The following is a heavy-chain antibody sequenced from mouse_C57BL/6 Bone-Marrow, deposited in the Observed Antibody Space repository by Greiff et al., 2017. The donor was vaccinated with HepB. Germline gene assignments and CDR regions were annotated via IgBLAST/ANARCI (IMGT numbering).Heavy chain of an antibody. J-gene: IGHJ4*01. CDR2: ISYDGSN. D-gene: IGHD1-1*01. CDR1: GYSITSGYY. V-gene: IGHV3-6*01. CDR3: ARGHYYGSSSYAMDY. Sequence: EVQLQQSGPGLVKPSQSLSLTCSVTGYSITSGYYWNWIRQFPGNKLEWMGYISYDGSNNYNPSLKNRISITRDTSKNQFFLKLNSVTTEDTATYYCARGHYYGSSSYAMDYWGQGTSVTVSS.